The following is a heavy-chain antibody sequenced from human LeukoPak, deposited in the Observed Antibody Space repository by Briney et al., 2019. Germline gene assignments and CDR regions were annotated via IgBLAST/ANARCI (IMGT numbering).Heavy chain of an antibody. J-gene: IGHJ4*02. V-gene: IGHV3-30*03. Sequence: PGGSLRLSCAASGFTFSNYGIHWGRQAPGKGLEWVAVISYDGNNKYYADSVKGRFTISRDNSKNTVYLEMSSLRAEDTAVYYCARCELWYYYDSSGEPFEYWGRGTLVTVSS. CDR2: ISYDGNNK. CDR3: ARCELWYYYDSSGEPFEY. D-gene: IGHD3-22*01. CDR1: GFTFSNYG.